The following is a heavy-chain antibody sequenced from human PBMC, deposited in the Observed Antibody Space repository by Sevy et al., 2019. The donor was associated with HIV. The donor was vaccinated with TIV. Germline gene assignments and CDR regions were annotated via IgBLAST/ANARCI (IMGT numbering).Heavy chain of an antibody. Sequence: SETLSLTCTVSGGSISGYYWSWIRQPPGKGLEWIGYIYYSGSTNYNPSLKNRVTMSVDTSKNQFSLKMSSVNAEDTAVYDSARTPFIMITSGGVIALRQFDFWGQGTLVTVSS. J-gene: IGHJ4*02. CDR2: IYYSGST. CDR3: ARTPFIMITSGGVIALRQFDF. CDR1: GGSISGYY. V-gene: IGHV4-59*01. D-gene: IGHD3-16*02.